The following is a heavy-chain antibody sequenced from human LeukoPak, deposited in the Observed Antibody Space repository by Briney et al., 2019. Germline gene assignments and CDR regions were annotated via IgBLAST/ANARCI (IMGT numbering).Heavy chain of an antibody. V-gene: IGHV3-23*01. Sequence: GGSLRLSCAASGITFSSYPMTWVRQAPGKGLEWVSTISGSGGSTYYADSVKGRFTISRDNAKNTLSLQMSSLRAEDTAVYYCAKEGSSGWIPTRHFDHWGLGTLVTVSS. CDR1: GITFSSYP. CDR3: AKEGSSGWIPTRHFDH. CDR2: ISGSGGST. J-gene: IGHJ4*02. D-gene: IGHD6-19*01.